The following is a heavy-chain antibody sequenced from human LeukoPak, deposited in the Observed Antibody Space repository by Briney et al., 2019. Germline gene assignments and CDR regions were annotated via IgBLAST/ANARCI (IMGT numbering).Heavy chain of an antibody. CDR3: AREAEQWLALDY. V-gene: IGHV1-24*01. Sequence: ASVKVSCKVSGYTLTELSMHWVRQAPGKGLEWMGGFDPEDGETIYAQKFQGRVTMTEDTSTDTAYMELRSLRSDDTAVYYCAREAEQWLALDYWGQGTLVTVSS. J-gene: IGHJ4*02. CDR1: GYTLTELS. D-gene: IGHD6-19*01. CDR2: FDPEDGET.